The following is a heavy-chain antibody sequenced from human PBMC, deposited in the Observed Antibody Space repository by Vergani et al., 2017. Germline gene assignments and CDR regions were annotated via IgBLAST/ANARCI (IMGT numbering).Heavy chain of an antibody. J-gene: IGHJ4*02. V-gene: IGHV4-39*01. CDR2: MDYSGST. D-gene: IGHD2-15*01. Sequence: QVQLQESGPGLVKPSETLSLTCTVSGDSVISTDYHWGCIRQPPGKGLEWIGSMDYSGSTSYNPSLESRISISFETPKIQFSLRLTSVTAADTAVYYCASKRGACRAAYCHSYDFWGPGTLVGVSS. CDR3: ASKRGACRAAYCHSYDF. CDR1: GDSVISTDYH.